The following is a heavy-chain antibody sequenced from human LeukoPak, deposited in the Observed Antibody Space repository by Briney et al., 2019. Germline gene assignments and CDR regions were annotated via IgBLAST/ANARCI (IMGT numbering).Heavy chain of an antibody. D-gene: IGHD3-9*01. CDR1: GFIFAGYC. V-gene: IGHV3-30*03. Sequence: PGRSLRLSCAASGFIFAGYCMHWVRQVPGKGLDWVTVISSDGTKDYYAESVKGRVTISRDNANNTLYLQMNSLRPEDTAVYFRVRGGANPNFAYMDVWGRGTMVAVSS. J-gene: IGHJ6*03. CDR2: ISSDGTKD. CDR3: VRGGANPNFAYMDV.